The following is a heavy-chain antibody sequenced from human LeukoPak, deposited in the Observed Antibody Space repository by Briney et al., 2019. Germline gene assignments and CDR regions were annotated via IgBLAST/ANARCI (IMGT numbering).Heavy chain of an antibody. J-gene: IGHJ3*02. CDR3: ARGGYYDSSGYYYAAFDI. CDR2: ISYDGSNK. D-gene: IGHD3-22*01. Sequence: GGSLRLSCAASGFTFSSYAMHWVRQAPGKGLEWVAVISYDGSNKYYADSVKGRFTISSDNSKNTLYLQMNSLRAEDTAVYYCARGGYYDSSGYYYAAFDIWGQGTMVTVSS. V-gene: IGHV3-30-3*01. CDR1: GFTFSSYA.